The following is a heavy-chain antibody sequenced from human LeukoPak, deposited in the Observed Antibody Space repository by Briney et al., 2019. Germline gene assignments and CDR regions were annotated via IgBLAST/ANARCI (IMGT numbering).Heavy chain of an antibody. V-gene: IGHV3-21*01. D-gene: IGHD6-13*01. CDR1: GINFNDFG. J-gene: IGHJ4*02. CDR2: ISSASSYI. Sequence: GGSLRLSCAASGINFNDFGMNWVRQAPGKGLEWVSFISSASSYIYYADSVKGRFTISRDNAKNSLFLQMNTLRAEDTAMYYCARGEGVYSVKWGQGTLVTVSS. CDR3: ARGEGVYSVK.